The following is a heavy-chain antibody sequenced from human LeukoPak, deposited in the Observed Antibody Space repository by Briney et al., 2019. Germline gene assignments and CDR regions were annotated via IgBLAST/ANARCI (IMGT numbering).Heavy chain of an antibody. D-gene: IGHD4-11*01. CDR3: ARGFRMTTVTTYYSDY. V-gene: IGHV4-34*01. Sequence: SETLSLTCAVYGGSFSGYYWSWIRQPPGKGLEWIGEINHSGSTNYNPSLKSRVTISVDTSKNQFSLKLSSVTAADTAVYYCARGFRMTTVTTYYSDYWGQGTLVTVSS. J-gene: IGHJ4*02. CDR2: INHSGST. CDR1: GGSFSGYY.